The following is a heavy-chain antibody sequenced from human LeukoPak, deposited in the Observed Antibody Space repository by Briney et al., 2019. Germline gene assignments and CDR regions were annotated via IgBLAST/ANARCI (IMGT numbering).Heavy chain of an antibody. J-gene: IGHJ4*02. CDR1: GFTFSSYA. D-gene: IGHD3-22*01. CDR3: AKPPHYDSSGYYPS. Sequence: PGGSLRLSCAASGFTFSSYAMSWVRQAPGKGLEWVSAISGSGGSTYYADSVKGRFTISRDNSKNTLYLQMNSLRAEVTAVYYCAKPPHYDSSGYYPSWGQGTLVTVSS. V-gene: IGHV3-23*01. CDR2: ISGSGGST.